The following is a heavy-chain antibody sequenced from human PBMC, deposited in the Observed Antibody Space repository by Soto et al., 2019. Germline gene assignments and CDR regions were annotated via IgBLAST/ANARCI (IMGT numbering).Heavy chain of an antibody. CDR3: ARDPARTYYDILTGYYNGGYYYGMDV. CDR2: ISYDGSNK. CDR1: GFTFSSYA. D-gene: IGHD3-9*01. V-gene: IGHV3-30-3*01. J-gene: IGHJ6*02. Sequence: PGGSLRLSCAASGFTFSSYAMHWVRQAPGKGLEWVAVISYDGSNKYYADSVKGRFTISRDNSKNTLYLQMNSLRAEDTAVYYCARDPARTYYDILTGYYNGGYYYGMDVWGQGTTVTV.